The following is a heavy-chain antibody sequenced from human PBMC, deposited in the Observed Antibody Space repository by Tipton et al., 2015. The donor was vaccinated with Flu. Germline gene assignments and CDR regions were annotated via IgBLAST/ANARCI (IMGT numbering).Heavy chain of an antibody. CDR3: AKIGLIGNWYFDV. V-gene: IGHV3-23*01. J-gene: IGHJ2*01. D-gene: IGHD1-26*01. Sequence: SLRLSCAASGPTFSSYGMSWVRQAPGKGLEWVSSISAGATYIYYADSVKGRFTVSRDNSKNTLSLQMNSLRAEDTAVYYCAKIGLIGNWYFDVWGRGTLVTVSS. CDR2: ISAGATYI. CDR1: GPTFSSYG.